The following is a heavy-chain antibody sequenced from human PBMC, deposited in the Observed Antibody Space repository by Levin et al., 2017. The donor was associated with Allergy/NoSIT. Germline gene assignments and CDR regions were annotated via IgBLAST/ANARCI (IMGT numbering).Heavy chain of an antibody. V-gene: IGHV3-7*01. CDR1: GFTFSSYW. Sequence: GGSLRLSCAASGFTFSSYWMSWVRQAPGKGLEWVANIKQDGSEKYYVDSVKGRFTISRDNAKNSLYLQMNSLRAEDTAVYYCARAPAYYDFWSGDYMDPYFDYWGQGTLVTVSS. CDR2: IKQDGSEK. J-gene: IGHJ4*02. CDR3: ARAPAYYDFWSGDYMDPYFDY. D-gene: IGHD3-3*01.